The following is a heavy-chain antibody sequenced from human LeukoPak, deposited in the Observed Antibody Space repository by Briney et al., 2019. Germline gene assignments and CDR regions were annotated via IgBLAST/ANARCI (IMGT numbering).Heavy chain of an antibody. CDR3: ARAPRGFDP. CDR2: ISDSGST. Sequence: SETLSLTCVVSGGSLSTHHWSWIRQSPGRGLEWIGYISDSGSTNYNPSLKSRVTISVDKSKNQFSLKLSSVTAADTAVYYCARAPRGFDPWGQGTLVTVSS. CDR1: GGSLSTHH. V-gene: IGHV4-59*11. J-gene: IGHJ5*02.